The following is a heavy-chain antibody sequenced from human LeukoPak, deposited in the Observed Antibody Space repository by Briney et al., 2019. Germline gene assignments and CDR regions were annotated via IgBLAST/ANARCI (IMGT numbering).Heavy chain of an antibody. CDR1: GYTLINYG. D-gene: IGHD2-2*01. CDR2: ISFKNGNT. V-gene: IGHV1-18*01. CDR3: AKGGSTRPWSFDI. Sequence: ASVKVSCKASGYTLINYGISWVRQAPGRGLEWMGWISFKNGNTNSAQKLQGRVTMTTDTSTSTAYMELMSLRSDDTAVYYCAKGGSTRPWSFDIWGQGTMVTVSS. J-gene: IGHJ3*02.